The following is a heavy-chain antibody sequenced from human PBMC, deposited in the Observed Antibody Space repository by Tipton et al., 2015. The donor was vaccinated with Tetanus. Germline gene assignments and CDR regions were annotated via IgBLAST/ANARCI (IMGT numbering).Heavy chain of an antibody. CDR1: GIDFNRYG. V-gene: IGHV3-33*01. CDR2: LWFDGGDE. Sequence: SLRLSCAASGIDFNRYGMHWVRQAPGKGLEWVAVLWFDGGDEYYADSVKGRFTISRDNSKNTVYLQMNSLRAEDTAVYYCARELDCSGGGCYSYGLDVWGQGTTVTVSS. CDR3: ARELDCSGGGCYSYGLDV. D-gene: IGHD2-15*01. J-gene: IGHJ6*02.